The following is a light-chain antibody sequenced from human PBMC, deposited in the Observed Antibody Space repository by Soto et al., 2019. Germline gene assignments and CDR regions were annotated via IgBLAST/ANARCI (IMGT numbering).Light chain of an antibody. V-gene: IGKV1-9*01. Sequence: IQLTQSPSSLSASVGDTVTITCRASQAIGSYFAWYQQRPGTAPKLLIYSASTLHSGVPSRFSGSGPGTDFTLTISSLQTEECATYYCQQVDSYPRTFGPGTTVEI. CDR1: QAIGSY. CDR3: QQVDSYPRT. J-gene: IGKJ3*01. CDR2: SAS.